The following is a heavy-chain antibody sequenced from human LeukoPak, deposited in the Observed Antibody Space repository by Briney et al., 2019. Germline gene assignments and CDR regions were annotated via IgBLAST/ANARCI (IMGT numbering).Heavy chain of an antibody. J-gene: IGHJ4*02. Sequence: GSLRLSCAASGFTFSGYAMSWVRQAPGKGLEWVSAISGSGGSTYYADSVKGRFTISRDNSKNTLYPQMNSLRAEDTAVYYCAKLGSYTVTNRTYYFDYWGQGTLVTVSS. CDR3: AKLGSYTVTNRTYYFDY. V-gene: IGHV3-23*01. CDR1: GFTFSGYA. CDR2: ISGSGGST. D-gene: IGHD4-17*01.